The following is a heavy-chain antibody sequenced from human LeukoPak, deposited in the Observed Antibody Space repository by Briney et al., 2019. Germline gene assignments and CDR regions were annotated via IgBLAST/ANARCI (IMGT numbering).Heavy chain of an antibody. D-gene: IGHD1-1*01. Sequence: KTGGSLRLSCAASGFTFSTYAMHWVRQAPGKGLEWVAIISSDENTKYYADSVKGRFTISRDNSRSTLYLQMSGLRDEDTAVYYCARVRIQLDTFYFFGLDVWGQGTTVTVSS. CDR3: ARVRIQLDTFYFFGLDV. J-gene: IGHJ6*02. CDR1: GFTFSTYA. V-gene: IGHV3-30*04. CDR2: ISSDENTK.